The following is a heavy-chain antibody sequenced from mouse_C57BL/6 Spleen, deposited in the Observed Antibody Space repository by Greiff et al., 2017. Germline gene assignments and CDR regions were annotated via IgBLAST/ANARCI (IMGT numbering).Heavy chain of an antibody. Sequence: VQLQQSGPELVKPGASVKISCKASGYSFTDYNMNWVKQSNGKSLEWIGVINPNYGTTRYNPKFKGKATLTVDQSSSTAYMQLNSLTSEDSAVYYCARSGYNGGSPRDYAMDYWGQGTSVTVSA. D-gene: IGHD1-1*01. CDR3: ARSGYNGGSPRDYAMDY. J-gene: IGHJ4*01. CDR2: INPNYGTT. V-gene: IGHV1-39*01. CDR1: GYSFTDYN.